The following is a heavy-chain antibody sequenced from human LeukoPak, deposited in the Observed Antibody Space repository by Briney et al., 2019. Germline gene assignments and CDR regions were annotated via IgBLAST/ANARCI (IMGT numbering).Heavy chain of an antibody. V-gene: IGHV3-21*01. J-gene: IGHJ4*02. CDR2: ISSSSSSYI. CDR1: GFTFSSYS. D-gene: IGHD4-11*01. Sequence: GGSLRLSCAASGFTFSSYSMNWVRQAPGKGLEWVSSISSSSSSYIYYADSVKGRFTISRDNAKNSLYLQMNSLRAEDTAVYYCARVVVYSNYAQDYWGQGTLVTVSS. CDR3: ARVVVYSNYAQDY.